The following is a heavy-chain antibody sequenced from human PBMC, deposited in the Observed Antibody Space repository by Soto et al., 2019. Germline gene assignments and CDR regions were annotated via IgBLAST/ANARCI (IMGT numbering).Heavy chain of an antibody. CDR2: IYHSGST. D-gene: IGHD2-15*01. V-gene: IGHV4-4*02. J-gene: IGHJ6*02. CDR3: ARDVRDIVVVVAATTYYYYGMDV. Sequence: SETLSLTCAVSGGSISSSNWWSCVRQPPGKGLEWIGEIYHSGSTNYNPSLKSRVTISVDKSENQFSPKLSSVTAADTAVYYCARDVRDIVVVVAATTYYYYGMDVWGQGTTVTVSS. CDR1: GGSISSSNW.